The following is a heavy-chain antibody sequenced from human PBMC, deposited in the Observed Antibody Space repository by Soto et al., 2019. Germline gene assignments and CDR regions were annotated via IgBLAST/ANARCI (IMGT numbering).Heavy chain of an antibody. J-gene: IGHJ6*03. CDR1: GYTFTSYG. D-gene: IGHD2-2*01. Sequence: ASVKVSCKASGYTFTSYGISWVRQAPGQGLEWMGWISAYNGNTNYAQKLQGRVTMTTDTSTSTAYMELRSLRSDDTAVYYCARGFRIVVVPAAQLPPDYYYMDVWGKGTTVTVSS. CDR2: ISAYNGNT. CDR3: ARGFRIVVVPAAQLPPDYYYMDV. V-gene: IGHV1-18*01.